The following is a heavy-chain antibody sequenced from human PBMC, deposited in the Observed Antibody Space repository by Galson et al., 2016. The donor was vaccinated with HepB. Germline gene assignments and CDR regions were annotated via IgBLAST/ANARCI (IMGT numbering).Heavy chain of an antibody. V-gene: IGHV3-23*01. CDR2: ISGTDGST. D-gene: IGHD3-10*01. CDR1: GFTLSNYA. CDR3: ARADGSAVRGVNHFFDY. J-gene: IGHJ4*02. Sequence: SLRLSCAASGFTLSNYAMSWVRQAPGKRLEFVSSISGTDGSTYYAEPVKGRFTISRDTSKDTVYLQMNSLRAGDTAVYYCARADGSAVRGVNHFFDYWGQGTLVTVSS.